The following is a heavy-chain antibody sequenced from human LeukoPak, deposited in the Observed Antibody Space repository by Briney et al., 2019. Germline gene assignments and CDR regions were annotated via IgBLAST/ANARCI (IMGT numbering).Heavy chain of an antibody. CDR3: ARDRTNIVATITGLDY. D-gene: IGHD5-12*01. Sequence: PGGSLRLSCAASGFTFSSYAMGWVRQAPGKGLEWVSAISGSGGSTNYADSVKGRFTISRDNSKNTLYLQMNSLRAEDTAVYYCARDRTNIVATITGLDYWGQGTLVTVSS. J-gene: IGHJ4*02. CDR2: ISGSGGST. V-gene: IGHV3-23*01. CDR1: GFTFSSYA.